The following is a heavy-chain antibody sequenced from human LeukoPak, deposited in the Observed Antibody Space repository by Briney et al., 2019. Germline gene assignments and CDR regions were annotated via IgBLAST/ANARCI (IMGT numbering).Heavy chain of an antibody. D-gene: IGHD1-26*01. V-gene: IGHV1-24*01. J-gene: IGHJ4*02. CDR1: GYTFTGYY. Sequence: ASVKVSCKASGYTFTGYYMHWVRQAPGKGLEWMGGFDPEDGETIYAQKFQGRVTMTEDTSTDTAYMELSSLRSEDTAVYYCATGEKYSGSYYFDYWGQGTLVTVSS. CDR3: ATGEKYSGSYYFDY. CDR2: FDPEDGET.